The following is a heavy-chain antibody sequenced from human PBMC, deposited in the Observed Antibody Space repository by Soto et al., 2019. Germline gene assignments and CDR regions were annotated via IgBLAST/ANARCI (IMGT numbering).Heavy chain of an antibody. J-gene: IGHJ3*02. V-gene: IGHV1-18*01. CDR3: ARDGRYCSSTSCYDAFDI. CDR1: GYTFTSYG. CDR2: ISAYNGNT. Sequence: ASVKVSCKASGYTFTSYGISWVRQAPGQGLEWMGWISAYNGNTNYAQKPQGRVTMTTDTSTSTAYMELRSLRSDDTAVYYCARDGRYCSSTSCYDAFDIWGKGTMVTV. D-gene: IGHD2-2*01.